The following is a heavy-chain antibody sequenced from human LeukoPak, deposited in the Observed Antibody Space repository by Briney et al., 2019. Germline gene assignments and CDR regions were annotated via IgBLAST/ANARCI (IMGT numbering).Heavy chain of an antibody. CDR2: IYPGDSDT. D-gene: IGHD2-2*01. CDR1: GYSFTSYW. Sequence: HGESLKISCESSGYSFTSYWIGWVRQMPGKGLEWMGIIYPGDSDTRYSPSFQGQVTISADKSISTAYLQWSSLKAPDTAMYYCARGVFDIVVVPAADPPAFDIWGQGTMVTVSS. V-gene: IGHV5-51*01. CDR3: ARGVFDIVVVPAADPPAFDI. J-gene: IGHJ3*02.